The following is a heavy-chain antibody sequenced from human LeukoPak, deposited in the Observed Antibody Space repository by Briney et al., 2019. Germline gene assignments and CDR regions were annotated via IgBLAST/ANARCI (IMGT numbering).Heavy chain of an antibody. CDR1: GYTFTGYY. CDR2: INPNSGGT. CDR3: ARDAVYSSGSNWFDP. J-gene: IGHJ5*02. Sequence: ASVKVSCKASGYTFTGYYMHWVRQAPGQGLEWMGWINPNSGGTNYAQKFQGRVTMTRDTSISTAYMELRRLRSDDRGVYYCARDAVYSSGSNWFDPWGQGTLATVSS. V-gene: IGHV1-2*02. D-gene: IGHD6-19*01.